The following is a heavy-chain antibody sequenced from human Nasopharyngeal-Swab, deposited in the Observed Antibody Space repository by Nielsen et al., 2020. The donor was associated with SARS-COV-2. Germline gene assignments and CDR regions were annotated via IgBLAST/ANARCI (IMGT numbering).Heavy chain of an antibody. CDR1: GYSFTTYW. CDR2: IYPGDSNT. D-gene: IGHD1-26*01. V-gene: IGHV5-51*01. Sequence: KVSCKGSGYSFTTYWIGWVRQMPGKGLEWMGIIYPGDSNTRYSPSFQGQVTISVDKYSSTAYLQWSSLKALDTAIYYCARPMRPMGHYYFGMDVWGQGTTVTVSS. CDR3: ARPMRPMGHYYFGMDV. J-gene: IGHJ6*02.